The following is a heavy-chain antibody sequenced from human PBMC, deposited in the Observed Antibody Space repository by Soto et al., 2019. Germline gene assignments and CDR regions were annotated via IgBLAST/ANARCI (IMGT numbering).Heavy chain of an antibody. CDR1: GFTFSTHS. V-gene: IGHV3-48*01. D-gene: IGHD1-26*01. CDR2: ITSSSIT. Sequence: GWSLRLSCAASGFTFSTHSMNWVRQAPGKGLEWISYITSSSITMYADSVKGRFTISRDNAKNSLYLQMNSLRAEDTAVYFCVGEVGFQLIYWGQGTMGTVSS. CDR3: VGEVGFQLIY. J-gene: IGHJ4*02.